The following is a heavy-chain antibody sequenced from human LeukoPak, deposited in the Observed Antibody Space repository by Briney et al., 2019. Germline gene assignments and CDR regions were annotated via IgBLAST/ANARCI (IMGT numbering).Heavy chain of an antibody. CDR1: GFTFSSYA. CDR3: AKDRGDCSTTSCYLSD. D-gene: IGHD2-2*01. Sequence: GGSLRLSCAASGFTFSSYAMTWVRQAPGKGLEWVSAISTTGGGTYYADSVKGRFTISRHNSKNTLYLQMNSLRAEDTAVYSCAKDRGDCSTTSCYLSDWGQGTLVTVSS. V-gene: IGHV3-23*01. CDR2: ISTTGGGT. J-gene: IGHJ4*02.